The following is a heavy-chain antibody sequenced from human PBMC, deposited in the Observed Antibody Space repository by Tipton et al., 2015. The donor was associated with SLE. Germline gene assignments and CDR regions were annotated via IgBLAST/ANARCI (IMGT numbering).Heavy chain of an antibody. Sequence: TLSLTCAVYGGSISSHYWSWIRQPPGKGLEWIGEINHSGSTNYNPSLKSRVTISVDTSKNQFSLKLSSVTAADTAVYYCARLLIGNDAFDIWGQGTMVTVSS. CDR3: ARLLIGNDAFDI. V-gene: IGHV4-34*01. CDR2: INHSGST. CDR1: GGSISSHY. D-gene: IGHD2-15*01. J-gene: IGHJ3*02.